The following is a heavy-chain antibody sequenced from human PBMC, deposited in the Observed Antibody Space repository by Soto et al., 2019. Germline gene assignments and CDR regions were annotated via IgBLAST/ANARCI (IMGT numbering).Heavy chain of an antibody. CDR3: ARTSAYGDYVSWFDP. V-gene: IGHV1-18*01. CDR2: ISAYNGNT. J-gene: IGHJ5*02. CDR1: GYTFTSYG. D-gene: IGHD4-17*01. Sequence: QVQLVQSGAEVKKPGASVKVSCKASGYTFTSYGISWVRQAPGQGLEWMGWISAYNGNTNYAQKLQGRVTMTTDTATSTAYMELRSLRSDDTAVYYCARTSAYGDYVSWFDPWGQGTLVTVSS.